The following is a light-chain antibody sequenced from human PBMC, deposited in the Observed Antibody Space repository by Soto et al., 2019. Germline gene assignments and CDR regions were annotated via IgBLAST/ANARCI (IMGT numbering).Light chain of an antibody. J-gene: IGLJ3*02. CDR2: DVT. CDR3: CSYAGSSLWV. Sequence: QSALTQPRSVSGSPGQSVTISCTGTSSDVGTYNYVSWYQQHPGKAPKLVIYDVTKRPSGVPDRFSGSKSGNTASLTISGLQAEDEAVYYCCSYAGSSLWVFGGGTKLTVL. CDR1: SSDVGTYNY. V-gene: IGLV2-11*01.